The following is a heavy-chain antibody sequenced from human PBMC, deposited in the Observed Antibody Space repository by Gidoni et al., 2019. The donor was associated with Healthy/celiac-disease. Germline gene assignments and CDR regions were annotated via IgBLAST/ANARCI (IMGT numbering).Heavy chain of an antibody. J-gene: IGHJ4*02. D-gene: IGHD2-8*01. V-gene: IGHV3-11*01. CDR3: ARDQRSGMLSHVDY. Sequence: FTISRDNAKNSLYLQMNSLRAEDTAVYYCARDQRSGMLSHVDYWGQGTLVTVSS.